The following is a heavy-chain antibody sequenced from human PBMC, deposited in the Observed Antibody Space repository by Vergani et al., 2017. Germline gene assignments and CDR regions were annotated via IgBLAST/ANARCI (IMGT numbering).Heavy chain of an antibody. CDR3: ARSRWDILTGPLNWCDP. CDR1: GGSISSSSYY. Sequence: QLQLQESGPGLVKPSETLSLTCTVSGGSISSSSYYWCWIRQPPGKGLEWIGSIYYSGSTYYNPSLNSRVTISVDTSKNQFSLKLSSVTAADTAVYYCARSRWDILTGPLNWCDPWGQGTLVTVSS. J-gene: IGHJ5*02. CDR2: IYYSGST. V-gene: IGHV4-39*01. D-gene: IGHD3-9*01.